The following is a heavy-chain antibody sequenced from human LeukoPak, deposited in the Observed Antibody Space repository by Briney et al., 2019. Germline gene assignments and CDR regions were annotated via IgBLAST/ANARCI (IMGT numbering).Heavy chain of an antibody. CDR2: IYYSGST. Sequence: SETLSLTCTVSGGSINSSSYYWGWIRQPPGKGLEWIGSIYYSGSTYYNPSLKSRVTISVDTSKNQFSLELSSVTAADTAVYYCASDSSGYYPYDSWGQGTLVTVSS. CDR1: GGSINSSSYY. D-gene: IGHD3-22*01. J-gene: IGHJ4*02. V-gene: IGHV4-39*07. CDR3: ASDSSGYYPYDS.